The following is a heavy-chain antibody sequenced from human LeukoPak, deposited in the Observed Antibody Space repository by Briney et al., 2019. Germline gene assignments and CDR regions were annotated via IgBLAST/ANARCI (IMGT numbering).Heavy chain of an antibody. V-gene: IGHV4-59*01. J-gene: IGHJ6*02. Sequence: SETLSLTCTVSGGSISGYYWSWIRQPPGKGLEWIGYIYYSGSTNYNPSLKSRVTISVDTSKNQFSLKLSSVTAADTAVYYCARSGYYYYYYGMDVWGQGTTVTVSS. D-gene: IGHD3-3*01. CDR2: IYYSGST. CDR1: GGSISGYY. CDR3: ARSGYYYYYYGMDV.